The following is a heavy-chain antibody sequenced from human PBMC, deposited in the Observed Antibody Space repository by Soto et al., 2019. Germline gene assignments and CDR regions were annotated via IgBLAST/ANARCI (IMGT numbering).Heavy chain of an antibody. CDR1: GGSISSSSSY. J-gene: IGHJ4*02. Sequence: PSETLSLTCTVSGGSISSSSSYWGWIRQPPGKGLEWIGSIYYSGTTYQTPSLKSRVTISVDTSKNQFSLKLTSVTAADTAVYYCARDKITGLFDYWGQGTLVT. CDR2: IYYSGTT. V-gene: IGHV4-39*02. D-gene: IGHD2-8*02. CDR3: ARDKITGLFDY.